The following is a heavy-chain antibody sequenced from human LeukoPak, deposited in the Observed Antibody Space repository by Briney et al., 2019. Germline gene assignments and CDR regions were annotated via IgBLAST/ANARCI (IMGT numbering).Heavy chain of an antibody. CDR1: GFTFSSYA. J-gene: IGHJ6*03. CDR3: AKGLMYYYYMDV. CDR2: ISYDGSKK. V-gene: IGHV3-30-3*01. Sequence: GGSLRLSCAASGFTFSSYAMHWVRQAPGKGLGWVAVISYDGSKKYYADSVKGRFTLSRDNSKNTLYLQMNSLRAEDTAVYYCAKGLMYYYYMDVWGKGTTVTVSS. D-gene: IGHD3-16*01.